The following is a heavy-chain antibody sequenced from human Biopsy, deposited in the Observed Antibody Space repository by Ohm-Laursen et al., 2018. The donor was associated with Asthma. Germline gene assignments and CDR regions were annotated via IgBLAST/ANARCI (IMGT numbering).Heavy chain of an antibody. V-gene: IGHV1-46*01. CDR1: GYTFTSYY. CDR2: INPSGGSI. J-gene: IGHJ4*02. CDR3: ARRGITGTTLDY. D-gene: IGHD1-7*01. Sequence: ASVKVSCKASGYTFTSYYMHWVRQAPGQGLEWMGIINPSGGSISYAQKFQGRVTMTRDTSTSTVYMELSSLRSEDTAVYYCARRGITGTTLDYWGQGTLVTVSS.